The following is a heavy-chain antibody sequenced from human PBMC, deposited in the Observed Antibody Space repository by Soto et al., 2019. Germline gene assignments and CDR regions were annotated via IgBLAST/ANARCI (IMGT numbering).Heavy chain of an antibody. J-gene: IGHJ6*03. Sequence: QVQLVQSGAEVKKPGSSVKVSCKASGGTFSSYTISWVRQAPGQGLEWMGRIIPILGIANYAQKFQGRVTITADKSTSTAYMELSSLRSEDTAVYYCARDRDGYAWRRGYYYYYMDVWGKGTTVTVSS. CDR2: IIPILGIA. CDR1: GGTFSSYT. V-gene: IGHV1-69*08. D-gene: IGHD2-2*01. CDR3: ARDRDGYAWRRGYYYYYMDV.